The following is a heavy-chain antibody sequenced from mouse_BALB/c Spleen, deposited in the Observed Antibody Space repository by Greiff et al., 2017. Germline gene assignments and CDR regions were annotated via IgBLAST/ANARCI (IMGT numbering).Heavy chain of an antibody. CDR1: GFSLSTSGMG. J-gene: IGHJ2*01. D-gene: IGHD4-1*01. CDR2: IYWDDDK. V-gene: IGHV8-12*01. Sequence: QVTLKECGPGILQPSQTLSLTCSFSGFSLSTSGMGVSWIRQPSGKGLEWLAHIYWDDDKRYNPSLKSRLTISKDTSSNQVFLKITSVDTADTATYYCARSGRNWDVRYFDYWGQGTTLTVSS. CDR3: ARSGRNWDVRYFDY.